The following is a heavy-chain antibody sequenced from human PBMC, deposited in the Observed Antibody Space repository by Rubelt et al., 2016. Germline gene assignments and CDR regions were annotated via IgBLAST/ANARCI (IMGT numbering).Heavy chain of an antibody. J-gene: IGHJ4*02. D-gene: IGHD5-24*01. Sequence: QVQLVQSGAEVKKPGSSVKVSCKASGGTFSSYAISWVRQAPGQGLEWMGRIIPILGIANYAQKFEGRTTVTANKSPSTAYMGLSSLRSEDTAVYYCARDGYNDIWGFFDYWGQGTLVTVSS. CDR2: IIPILGIA. V-gene: IGHV1-69*04. CDR3: ARDGYNDIWGFFDY. CDR1: GGTFSSYA.